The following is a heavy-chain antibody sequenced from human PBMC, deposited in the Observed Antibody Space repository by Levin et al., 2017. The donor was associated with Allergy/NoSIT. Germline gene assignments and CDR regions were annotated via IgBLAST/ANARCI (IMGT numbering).Heavy chain of an antibody. CDR1: GFTFTTYT. J-gene: IGHJ4*02. D-gene: IGHD6-19*01. V-gene: IGHV3-30*04. Sequence: PGGSLRLSCAVSGFTFTTYTMHWVRQAPGKGLEWVAALSFDGINKFYADSVKGRFTVSRDDSKNTLYLQMSSLRPEDTAVYYCARDIGQWLAEDYWGQGTLVTVSS. CDR3: ARDIGQWLAEDY. CDR2: LSFDGINK.